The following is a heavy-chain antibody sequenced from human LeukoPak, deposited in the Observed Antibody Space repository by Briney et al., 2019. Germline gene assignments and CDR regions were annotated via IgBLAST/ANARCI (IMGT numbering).Heavy chain of an antibody. J-gene: IGHJ4*02. CDR2: IYYSGST. Sequence: SETLSLTCTVSGGSISSYYWSWIRQPPGKGLEWIGSIYYSGSTYYNPSLKSRVTISVDTSKNQFSLKLSSVTAADTAVYYCARVVAVAGTWLWGQGTLVTVSS. CDR1: GGSISSYY. D-gene: IGHD6-19*01. CDR3: ARVVAVAGTWL. V-gene: IGHV4-59*04.